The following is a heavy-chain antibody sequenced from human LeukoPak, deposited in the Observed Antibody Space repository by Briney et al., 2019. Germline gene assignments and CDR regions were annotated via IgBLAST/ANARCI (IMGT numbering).Heavy chain of an antibody. CDR2: ISAYNGNT. J-gene: IGHJ4*02. CDR3: ARERGRYYGSGSYSDY. V-gene: IGHV1-18*01. D-gene: IGHD3-10*01. Sequence: ASVKVSCKASGYTFTSYGISWVRQAPGRGLEWMGWISAYNGNTNYAQKLQGRVTMTTDTSTSTAYMELRSLRSDDTAVYYCARERGRYYGSGSYSDYWGQGTLVTVSS. CDR1: GYTFTSYG.